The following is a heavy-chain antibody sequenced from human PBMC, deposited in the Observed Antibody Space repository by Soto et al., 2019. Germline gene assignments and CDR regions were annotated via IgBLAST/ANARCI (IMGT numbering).Heavy chain of an antibody. CDR2: FDPEDGET. CDR3: ATDTSSSWYPNYFDY. J-gene: IGHJ4*02. Sequence: SAKVSCKFSGYTLSELFTHGARQAPGKGLEWMGGFDPEDGETIYEPKFQGRVNMTEDTSTDTAYMELSSLRSEDMAVYYCATDTSSSWYPNYFDYWGQGTLVTVSS. V-gene: IGHV1-24*01. CDR1: GYTLSELF. D-gene: IGHD6-13*01.